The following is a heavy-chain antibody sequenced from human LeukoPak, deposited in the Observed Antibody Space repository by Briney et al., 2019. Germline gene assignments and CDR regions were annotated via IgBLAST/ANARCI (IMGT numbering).Heavy chain of an antibody. V-gene: IGHV1-2*02. CDR1: GYTFTGYY. CDR3: ARDQALLWFGEPHDAFDI. Sequence: GASVKVSCKASGYTFTGYYMHWVRQAPGQGLEWMGWINPNSGGTNYAQKFQGRVTMTRDTSISTAYMELSRLRSDDTAVYYCARDQALLWFGEPHDAFDIWGQGTMVTVSS. D-gene: IGHD3-10*01. CDR2: INPNSGGT. J-gene: IGHJ3*02.